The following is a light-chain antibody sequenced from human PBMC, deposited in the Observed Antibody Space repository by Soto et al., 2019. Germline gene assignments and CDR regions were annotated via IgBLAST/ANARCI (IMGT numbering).Light chain of an antibody. J-gene: IGKJ1*01. V-gene: IGKV3-20*01. CDR2: GAS. CDR3: QQYASSPRT. CDR1: QSVSSNY. Sequence: EIVLTQSPGTLSLSPGERATLSCRASQSVSSNYLAWYQQKPGQAPRLVFYGASNRATGIPARFSGSGSGTDFTLTISRLEPDDFAVYYCQQYASSPRTFGQGTKVEI.